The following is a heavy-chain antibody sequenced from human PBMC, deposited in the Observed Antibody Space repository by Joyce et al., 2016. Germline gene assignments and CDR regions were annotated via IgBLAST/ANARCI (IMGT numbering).Heavy chain of an antibody. V-gene: IGHV1-18*01. CDR3: ARAPHGGAGSEEKYAMDV. D-gene: IGHD3-10*01. Sequence: QVQLLQSGTEVKKPVASVKVSCKASGYTFTRDAIHWVRQAPGQGLEWMGWITGYNRNTNYPQKFQDRVTITTDTSTTTAYMELGSLKSDDTAVYYCARAPHGGAGSEEKYAMDVWGQGTTVTVSS. J-gene: IGHJ6*02. CDR2: ITGYNRNT. CDR1: GYTFTRDA.